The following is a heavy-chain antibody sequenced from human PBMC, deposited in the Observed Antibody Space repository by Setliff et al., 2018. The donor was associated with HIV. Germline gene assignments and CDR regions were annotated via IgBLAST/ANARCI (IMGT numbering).Heavy chain of an antibody. D-gene: IGHD6-13*01. CDR2: INHSGST. Sequence: SETLSLTCAVYGGSFSGYYWSWIRQPPGKGLEWIGEINHSGSTNYNMSLWSRVTISLDASRNQFSLELRFVTAADTAVYYCARRDGIAPAPFDYWGQGTLVTVSS. V-gene: IGHV4-34*01. CDR3: ARRDGIAPAPFDY. J-gene: IGHJ4*02. CDR1: GGSFSGYY.